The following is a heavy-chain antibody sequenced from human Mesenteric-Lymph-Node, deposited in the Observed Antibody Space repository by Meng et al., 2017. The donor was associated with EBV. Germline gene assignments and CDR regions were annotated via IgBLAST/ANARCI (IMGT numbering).Heavy chain of an antibody. D-gene: IGHD3-16*01. CDR3: AREGSAYDFDY. V-gene: IGHV3-53*01. J-gene: IGHJ4*02. CDR1: GFTVSANY. Sequence: EVQLVVLGGCLCQLGGLLSLSCAASGFTVSANYMSWFRQAPGKGLEWVSIIYSGGSTYYADSVKGRFTISRDNAKDTLYVQMNSLRAEDTAVYYCAREGSAYDFDYWGQGTLVTVSS. CDR2: IYSGGST.